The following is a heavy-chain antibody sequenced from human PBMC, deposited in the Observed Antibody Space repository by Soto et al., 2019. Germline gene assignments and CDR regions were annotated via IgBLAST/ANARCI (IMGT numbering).Heavy chain of an antibody. J-gene: IGHJ4*02. V-gene: IGHV4-38-2*01. CDR3: AHRSNIPGWVLFDY. CDR2: IYHSGTT. Sequence: SETLSLTCDVSGFSIKTGYYWGWIRQPPGKGLEWIGAIYHSGTTYFNPSLKSRVTMSVDTSKNHFSLRLTSVAATDTATYYCAHRSNIPGWVLFDYWGQGILVTVSS. CDR1: GFSIKTGYY. D-gene: IGHD1-26*01.